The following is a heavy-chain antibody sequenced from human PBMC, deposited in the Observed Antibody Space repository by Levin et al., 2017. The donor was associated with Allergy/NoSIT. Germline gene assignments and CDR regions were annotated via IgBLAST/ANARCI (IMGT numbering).Heavy chain of an antibody. D-gene: IGHD2-15*01. CDR1: GFTFSNAW. V-gene: IGHV3-15*01. J-gene: IGHJ4*02. CDR3: TAGQVEGAGDY. CDR2: IKSKTDGGTT. Sequence: GESLKISCAASGFTFSNAWMSWVRQAPGKGLEWVGRIKSKTDGGTTDYAAPVKGRFTISRDDSKNTLYLQMNSLKTEDTAVYYCTAGQVEGAGDYWGQGTLVTVSS.